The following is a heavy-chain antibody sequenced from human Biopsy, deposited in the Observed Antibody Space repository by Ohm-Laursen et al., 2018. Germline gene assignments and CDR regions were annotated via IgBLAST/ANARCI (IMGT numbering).Heavy chain of an antibody. J-gene: IGHJ6*02. V-gene: IGHV4-59*01. CDR3: ARATNSTGWPYYYFYGMGV. D-gene: IGHD2/OR15-2a*01. CDR2: IYYSGST. Sequence: SETLSLTCTVSGGSISSDYWSWIRQTPGKGLEWIGYIYYSGSTNYNPSLKSRVTISVDTSKNQFSLRLNSVTAADTAVYHCARATNSTGWPYYYFYGMGVWGQGTTVTVSS. CDR1: GGSISSDY.